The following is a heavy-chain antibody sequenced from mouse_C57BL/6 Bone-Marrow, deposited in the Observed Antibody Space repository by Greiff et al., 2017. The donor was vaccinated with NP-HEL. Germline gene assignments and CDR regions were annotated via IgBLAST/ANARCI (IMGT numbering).Heavy chain of an antibody. CDR1: GYTFTSYW. CDR2: INPSHGGT. CDR3: ARRRSTPY. J-gene: IGHJ3*01. V-gene: IGHV1-53*01. Sequence: QVQLQQPGPELVKPGASVKLSCKASGYTFTSYWMHWVKQTPGPGLAWFGYINPSHGGTNYNEKFKSKATLPVDKSSSTAYMQLSSLISEDSAVYYCARRRSTPYWGQGTLVTVSA. D-gene: IGHD5-1*01.